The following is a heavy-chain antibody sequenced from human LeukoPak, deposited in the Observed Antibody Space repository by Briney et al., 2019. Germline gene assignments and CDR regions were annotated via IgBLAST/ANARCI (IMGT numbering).Heavy chain of an antibody. CDR3: ARTDTYYYDSSGYNWFDP. J-gene: IGHJ5*02. D-gene: IGHD3-22*01. CDR1: GYTFTGYY. V-gene: IGHV1-2*02. CDR2: INPNSGVT. Sequence: ASVRVSCKASGYTFTGYYLHWVRQAPGQGLEWMGWINPNSGVTNSAQKFQDRVTMTRDTSISTAYMELRSLRSDDTAVYYCARTDTYYYDSSGYNWFDPWGQGTLVTVSS.